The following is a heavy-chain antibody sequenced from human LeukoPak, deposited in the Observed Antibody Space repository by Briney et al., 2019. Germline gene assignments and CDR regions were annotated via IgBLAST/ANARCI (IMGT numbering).Heavy chain of an antibody. CDR1: GNTFTSYG. D-gene: IGHD3-3*01. J-gene: IGHJ5*02. V-gene: IGHV1-18*01. Sequence: DSVKVSCKASGNTFTSYGISWVRQAPGQGLELMGWISAYNGNTNYAQKLQGRVTMTTDTSTSTAYMELRSLRSDDTAVYYCARVSAWLGEWLSNRNWFDPWGQGTQVTVSS. CDR2: ISAYNGNT. CDR3: ARVSAWLGEWLSNRNWFDP.